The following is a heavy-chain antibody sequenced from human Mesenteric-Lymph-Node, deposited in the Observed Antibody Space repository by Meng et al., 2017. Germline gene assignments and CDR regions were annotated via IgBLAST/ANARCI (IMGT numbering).Heavy chain of an antibody. Sequence: GGSLRLSCAACGFTFSSYDMHWVRQATGKGLEWVSAIGTAGDTYYPGSVKGRFTISRDNAKNSLYLQMNSLRAEDTAVYYCARPYRPYSSGWLYYYYGMDVWGQGTTVTVSS. CDR1: GFTFSSYD. V-gene: IGHV3-13*01. CDR3: ARPYRPYSSGWLYYYYGMDV. CDR2: IGTAGDT. J-gene: IGHJ6*02. D-gene: IGHD6-19*01.